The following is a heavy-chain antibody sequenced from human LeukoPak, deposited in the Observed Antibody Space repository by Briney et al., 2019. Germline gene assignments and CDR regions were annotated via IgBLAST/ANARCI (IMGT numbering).Heavy chain of an antibody. CDR3: ARDYTYGFDS. Sequence: GGSLRLSCAASGFTFSSYNMNWVRQAPGKGLEWVSSIPSTGTDIYYADSVKGRFTISRDNAKNSLYLQINSLRAEDTAVYYCARDYTYGFDSWGQGTLVTVSS. CDR2: IPSTGTDI. J-gene: IGHJ4*02. V-gene: IGHV3-21*01. CDR1: GFTFSSYN. D-gene: IGHD3-16*01.